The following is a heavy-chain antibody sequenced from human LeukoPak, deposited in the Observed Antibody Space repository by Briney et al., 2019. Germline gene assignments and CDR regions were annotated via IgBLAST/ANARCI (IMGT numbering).Heavy chain of an antibody. Sequence: PGGSLRLSCAASGFTVISNYMSWFRQAPGKGLEWASVIYNDGTTYYADSVKGRFIISKDTSKNTVDLQMNNPRADDTAVYYCARESGYAVGDFWGQGTLVTVSS. CDR2: IYNDGTT. CDR1: GFTVISNY. J-gene: IGHJ4*02. D-gene: IGHD5-12*01. CDR3: ARESGYAVGDF. V-gene: IGHV3-53*01.